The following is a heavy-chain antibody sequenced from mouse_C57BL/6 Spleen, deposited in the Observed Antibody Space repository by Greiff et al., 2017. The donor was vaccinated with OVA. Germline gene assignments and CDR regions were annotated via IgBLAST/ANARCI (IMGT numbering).Heavy chain of an antibody. CDR2: INPNYGTT. V-gene: IGHV1-39*01. D-gene: IGHD1-1*01. CDR3: ARCYYGSSYEYFDV. CDR1: GYSFTDYN. J-gene: IGHJ1*03. Sequence: EVQLHQSGPELVKPGASVKISCKASGYSFTDYNMNWVKQSNGKSLEWIGVINPNYGTTSYNQKFKGKATLTVDQSSSTAYMQLNSLTSEDSAVYYCARCYYGSSYEYFDVWGTGTTVTVSS.